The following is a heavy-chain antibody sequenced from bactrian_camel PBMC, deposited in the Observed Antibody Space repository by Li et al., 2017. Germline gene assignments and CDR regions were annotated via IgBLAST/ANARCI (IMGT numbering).Heavy chain of an antibody. CDR1: GYTYSGHC. J-gene: IGHJ4*01. Sequence: VQLVESGGGSVQAGGSLRLSCAFSGYTYSGHCMGWFRQAPGKEREGVAVIDRHGTSTYADSVKGRFTISKDNVKNTLYLQMNSLKPEDTAMYYCAADLAFRRCAMGRDLYNYWGQGTQVTVS. V-gene: IGHV3S53*01. CDR3: AADLAFRRCAMGRDLYNY. CDR2: IDRHGTS. D-gene: IGHD3*01.